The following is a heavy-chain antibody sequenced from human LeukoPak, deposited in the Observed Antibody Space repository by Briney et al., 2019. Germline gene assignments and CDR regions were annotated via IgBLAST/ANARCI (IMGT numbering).Heavy chain of an antibody. CDR1: GFTFSSYW. Sequence: PGGSLRLSCAASGFTFSSYWMSWVRQAPGKGLEWVTNIKQDGSEKYYVDSVKGRFTISRDNAKNSLYLQMNSLRAEDTAVYYCATDPYYYGSGSYYLDAFDIWGQGTMVTVSS. CDR2: IKQDGSEK. CDR3: ATDPYYYGSGSYYLDAFDI. D-gene: IGHD3-10*01. V-gene: IGHV3-7*01. J-gene: IGHJ3*02.